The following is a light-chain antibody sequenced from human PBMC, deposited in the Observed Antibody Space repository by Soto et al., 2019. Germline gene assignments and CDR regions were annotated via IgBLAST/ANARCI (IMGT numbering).Light chain of an antibody. V-gene: IGKV3-11*01. CDR2: DAS. CDR3: QQRSNWPPGYT. J-gene: IGKJ2*01. CDR1: QSVSSY. Sequence: EIVLTQSPATLSLSPGERATLSCRASQSVSSYLAWYQQKPGQAPRLLIYDASNRATGIPARFSGSGSGTDFTLTISSLDPEDFAVYYCQQRSNWPPGYTFVQGTKLEIK.